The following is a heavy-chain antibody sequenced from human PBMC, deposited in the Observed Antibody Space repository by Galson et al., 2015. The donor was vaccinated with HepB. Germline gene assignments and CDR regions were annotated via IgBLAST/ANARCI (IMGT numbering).Heavy chain of an antibody. Sequence: SLRLSCAASGFTFSSYWMSWVRQAPGKGLEWVANIKQDGSEKYYVDSVKGRFTISRDNAKNSLYLQMNSLRAEDTAVYYCARVFHYYDSSGYSLYYFDYWGQGTLVTVSS. J-gene: IGHJ4*02. CDR2: IKQDGSEK. CDR3: ARVFHYYDSSGYSLYYFDY. D-gene: IGHD3-22*01. CDR1: GFTFSSYW. V-gene: IGHV3-7*03.